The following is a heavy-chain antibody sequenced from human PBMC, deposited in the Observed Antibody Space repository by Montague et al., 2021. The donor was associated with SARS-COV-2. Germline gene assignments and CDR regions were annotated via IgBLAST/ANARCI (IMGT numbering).Heavy chain of an antibody. J-gene: IGHJ2*01. CDR1: GGSISSCTYY. CDR3: ARRGKWHLSWFFDL. Sequence: SETLSLTCTVSGGSISSCTYYWGWVRPPPGKGLEWIGTINYSGKTYYNPSLKSRVTISVDTSKNQFSLKVTSVTVADTAVYYCARRGKWHLSWFFDLWGRGTLVTVSS. V-gene: IGHV4-39*01. CDR2: INYSGKT. D-gene: IGHD5-12*01.